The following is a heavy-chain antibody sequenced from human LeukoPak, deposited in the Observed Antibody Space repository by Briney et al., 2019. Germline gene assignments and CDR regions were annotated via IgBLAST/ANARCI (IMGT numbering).Heavy chain of an antibody. CDR2: INHSGST. CDR3: ARPKFQLARATWFDP. CDR1: GGSFSGYY. V-gene: IGHV4-34*01. J-gene: IGHJ5*02. Sequence: SETLSLTCAVYGGSFSGYYWSWIRQPPGKGLEWIGEINHSGSTNYNPSLKSRVTISVDTSKNQFSLKLSSVTAADTAVYYCARPKFQLARATWFDPWGQGTLVTVSS. D-gene: IGHD5-12*01.